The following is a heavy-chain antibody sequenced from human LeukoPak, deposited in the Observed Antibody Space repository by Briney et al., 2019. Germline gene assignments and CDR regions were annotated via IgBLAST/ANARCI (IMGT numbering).Heavy chain of an antibody. J-gene: IGHJ2*01. V-gene: IGHV4-59*08. Sequence: SETLSLTCTVSDDSISSYYWSWLRQPPGKGPEWIAYIYSTGATSYNPSLRSRVSISLDTSKSHFSLKLSSVTVADTAVYFCARLKMGAYFDLWGRGTLVTVSS. CDR3: ARLKMGAYFDL. D-gene: IGHD3-16*01. CDR1: DDSISSYY. CDR2: IYSTGAT.